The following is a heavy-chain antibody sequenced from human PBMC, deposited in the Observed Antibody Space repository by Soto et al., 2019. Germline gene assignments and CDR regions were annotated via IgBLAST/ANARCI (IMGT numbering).Heavy chain of an antibody. CDR2: IKSDGSET. V-gene: IGHV3-7*01. CDR1: GFTFSSYS. CDR3: ARQSSAWGL. D-gene: IGHD3-22*01. J-gene: IGHJ4*02. Sequence: QTGGSLRLSCAASGFTFSSYSMSWVRQAPGKGLEWVANIKSDGSETYYVDSVKGRFTISRDNAKNSLYLQMNSLRGEDTAVYYCARQSSAWGLWGQGTLVTVSS.